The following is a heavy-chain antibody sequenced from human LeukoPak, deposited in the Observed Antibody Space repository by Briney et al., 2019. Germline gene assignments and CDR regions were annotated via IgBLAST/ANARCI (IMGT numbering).Heavy chain of an antibody. J-gene: IGHJ4*02. D-gene: IGHD1-26*01. CDR3: ARDTDGSLDY. CDR2: IKQDGTTK. V-gene: IGHV3-7*01. CDR1: VFTFTNSL. Sequence: GGSLRLSCAASVFTFTNSLMAWVRQAPGKGLDWLANIKQDGTTKHYVDSLTGRFTISRDNPKNSLYLQMNSLRAADTAVYYCARDTDGSLDYWGQGILVTVAS.